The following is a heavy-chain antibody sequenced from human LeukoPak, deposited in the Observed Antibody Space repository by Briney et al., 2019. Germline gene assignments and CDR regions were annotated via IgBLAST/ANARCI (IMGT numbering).Heavy chain of an antibody. Sequence: KSSETLSLTCSVSGGSIIDTNYYWAWIRQPPGKGLEWIANIYYTGTTYYNPSLKSRVTISVDTSKNQFSLKLSSVTAADTAVYYCARGPYYDFWSGYPFFDYWGQGTLVTVSS. J-gene: IGHJ4*02. CDR2: IYYTGTT. CDR3: ARGPYYDFWSGYPFFDY. V-gene: IGHV4-39*07. CDR1: GGSIIDTNYY. D-gene: IGHD3-3*01.